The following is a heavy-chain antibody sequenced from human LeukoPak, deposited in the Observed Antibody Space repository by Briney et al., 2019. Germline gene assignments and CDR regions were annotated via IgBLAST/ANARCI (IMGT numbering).Heavy chain of an antibody. CDR3: ARSSIAEAHDY. CDR2: INHSGST. Sequence: SETLSLTCAVYGGSFSGYYWSWIRQPPGKGLEWIGEINHSGSTNYNPALKSRVTISVDTSKNQFSLKLSSVTAADTAVYYCARSSIAEAHDYWGQGTLVTVSS. V-gene: IGHV4-34*01. CDR1: GGSFSGYY. J-gene: IGHJ4*02. D-gene: IGHD6-13*01.